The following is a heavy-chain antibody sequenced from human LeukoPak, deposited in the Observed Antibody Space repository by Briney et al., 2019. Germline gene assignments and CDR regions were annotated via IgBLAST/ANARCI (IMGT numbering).Heavy chain of an antibody. CDR2: IYYSGST. CDR1: GGSISSGGYY. D-gene: IGHD3-10*01. J-gene: IGHJ4*02. Sequence: SETLSLTCTVSGGSISSGGYYWSWIRQHPGKGLEWIGYIYYSGSTYYNPSLKSRVTISVDTSKNQFSLKLSSVTAADTAVYYCARDGTMGALDYWGQGTLVTVSS. CDR3: ARDGTMGALDY. V-gene: IGHV4-31*03.